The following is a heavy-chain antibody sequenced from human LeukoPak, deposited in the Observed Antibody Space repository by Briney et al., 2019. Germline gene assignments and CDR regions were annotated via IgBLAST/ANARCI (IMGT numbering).Heavy chain of an antibody. J-gene: IGHJ6*03. D-gene: IGHD6-13*01. CDR3: ARDRLLYSSSWYLDYYYYMDV. V-gene: IGHV1-18*01. CDR2: ISAYNGNT. CDR1: GYTFTSYG. Sequence: ASLKVSCKASGYTFTSYGISWVRQAPGQGLEWMGWISAYNGNTNYAQKLQGRVTMTTDTSTSTAYMELRSLRSDDTAVYYCARDRLLYSSSWYLDYYYYMDVWGKGTTVTVSS.